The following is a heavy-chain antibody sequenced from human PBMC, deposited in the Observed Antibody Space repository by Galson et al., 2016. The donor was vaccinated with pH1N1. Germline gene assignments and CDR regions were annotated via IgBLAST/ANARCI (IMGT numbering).Heavy chain of an antibody. V-gene: IGHV6-1*01. Sequence: CAISGDSVSSNSVAWNWIRQSPSRGLEWLGRTYYRSEWYHDYAVSVRSRITINPDTSKNHFSLRLTSVTPEDTAVYYCARAPVAAAGDWFDPWGQGTQVTVPS. D-gene: IGHD6-13*01. CDR3: ARAPVAAAGDWFDP. CDR1: GDSVSSNSVA. J-gene: IGHJ5*02. CDR2: TYYRSEWYH.